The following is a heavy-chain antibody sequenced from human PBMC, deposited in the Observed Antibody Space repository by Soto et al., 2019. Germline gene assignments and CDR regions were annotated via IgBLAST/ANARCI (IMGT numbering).Heavy chain of an antibody. V-gene: IGHV4-59*01. Sequence: PSETLSLTCTVSGASITTYYWSWIRQPPGKGLEWIGYIYYDGSTSYNPSLRSRVTISVDTSKNQFSLILSSVTSADTAVYYCARDQLSSGLYVWFDPWGQGTLVTVSS. CDR1: GASITTYY. CDR2: IYYDGST. CDR3: ARDQLSSGLYVWFDP. D-gene: IGHD6-25*01. J-gene: IGHJ5*02.